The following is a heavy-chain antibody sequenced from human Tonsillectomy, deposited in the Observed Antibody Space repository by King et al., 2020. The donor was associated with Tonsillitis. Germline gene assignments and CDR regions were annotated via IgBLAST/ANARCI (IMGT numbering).Heavy chain of an antibody. CDR3: SRHIESDHTDN. Sequence: VQLVESGGGLVQPGGSLTLSCAASGFAFSGFAVNWVRQAPGKGLEWVAYIRNKAKNYATAYSASVQGTFIVSRDDSQNSAYLQMQSLRSEDTAVSYCSRHIESDHTDNGGQGTLLT. CDR2: IRNKAKNYAT. J-gene: IGHJ1*01. D-gene: IGHD1-1*01. CDR1: GFAFSGFA. V-gene: IGHV3-73*02.